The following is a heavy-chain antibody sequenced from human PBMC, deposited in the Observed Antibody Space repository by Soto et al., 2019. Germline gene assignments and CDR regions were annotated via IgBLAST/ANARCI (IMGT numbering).Heavy chain of an antibody. CDR2: IIPIFGTA. V-gene: IGHV1-69*13. CDR1: GGTSSSYA. J-gene: IGHJ3*02. CDR3: GTGYFYDSSGSYHLETYVFEI. Sequence: SVKVSCKASGGTSSSYAISWVRHSPRQGLEWMGGIIPIFGTANYAQKNQGRGTITADESTSTACMELSSLRSEDTAVYYCGTGYFYDSSGSYHLETYVFEIWGQGTMVTVSS. D-gene: IGHD3-22*01.